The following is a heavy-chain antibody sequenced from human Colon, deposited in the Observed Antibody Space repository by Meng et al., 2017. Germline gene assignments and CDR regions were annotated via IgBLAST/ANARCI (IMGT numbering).Heavy chain of an antibody. J-gene: IGHJ1*01. CDR3: ARGWWLQAFQH. Sequence: GESLKIPCAASGFTFSSYAMHWVRQAPGKGLEWVAVISYDGSNKYYADSVKGRFTISRDNSKNTLYLQMNSLRAEDTAVYYCARGWWLQAFQHWGQGTLVTVSS. CDR2: ISYDGSNK. CDR1: GFTFSSYA. V-gene: IGHV3-30*01. D-gene: IGHD5-24*01.